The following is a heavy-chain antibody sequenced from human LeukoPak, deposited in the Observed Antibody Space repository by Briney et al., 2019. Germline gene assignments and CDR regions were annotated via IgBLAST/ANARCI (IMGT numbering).Heavy chain of an antibody. V-gene: IGHV3-20*04. J-gene: IGHJ4*02. D-gene: IGHD3-22*01. CDR1: GFTFDDYG. Sequence: GGSLRLSCAASGFTFDDYGMNWVRQAPGKGLEWVSSINWNGGSTGYADSVKGRFTISRDNAKNSLYLQMNSLRAEDTAVYYCARDKNDSSGYYGYWGQGTLVTVSS. CDR2: INWNGGST. CDR3: ARDKNDSSGYYGY.